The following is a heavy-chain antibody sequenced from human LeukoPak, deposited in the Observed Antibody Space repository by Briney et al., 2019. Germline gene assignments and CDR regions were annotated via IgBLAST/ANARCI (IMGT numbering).Heavy chain of an antibody. Sequence: GESLRLSCAASGFTFSSYAMTWVCQAPGKGLEWVSVISGSGDTTYYADSVKGRFTISRDNSKNTLYLQMNSLRAEDPAVYFCARSRDGYKRFDSWGQGTLVTVSS. V-gene: IGHV3-23*01. CDR2: ISGSGDTT. J-gene: IGHJ4*02. D-gene: IGHD5-24*01. CDR1: GFTFSSYA. CDR3: ARSRDGYKRFDS.